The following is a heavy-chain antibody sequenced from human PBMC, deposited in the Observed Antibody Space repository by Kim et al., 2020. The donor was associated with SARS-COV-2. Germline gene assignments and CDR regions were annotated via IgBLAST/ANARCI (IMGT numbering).Heavy chain of an antibody. V-gene: IGHV1-46*01. CDR3: ARVGYRGFWSGYYDLDYFDY. Sequence: ASVKVSCKASGYTFTSYYMHWVRQAPGQGLEWMGIINPSGGSTSYAQKFQGRVTMTRDTSTSTVYMELSSLRSEDTAVYYCARVGYRGFWSGYYDLDYFDYWGQGTLVTVSS. J-gene: IGHJ4*02. CDR2: INPSGGST. CDR1: GYTFTSYY. D-gene: IGHD3-3*01.